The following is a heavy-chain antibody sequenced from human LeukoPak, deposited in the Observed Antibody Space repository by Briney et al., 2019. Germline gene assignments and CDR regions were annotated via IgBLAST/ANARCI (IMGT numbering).Heavy chain of an antibody. Sequence: GESLKISCKGSGYSFITYWIGWVRQMPGKRLEWMGIIYPGDSDTRYSPSIQGQVTISADKSISTAYLQWSSLKASDTAMYYCVKGVSGTYFGMDVWGQGTTVTVSS. V-gene: IGHV5-51*01. J-gene: IGHJ6*02. CDR3: VKGVSGTYFGMDV. CDR2: IYPGDSDT. D-gene: IGHD3-10*01. CDR1: GYSFITYW.